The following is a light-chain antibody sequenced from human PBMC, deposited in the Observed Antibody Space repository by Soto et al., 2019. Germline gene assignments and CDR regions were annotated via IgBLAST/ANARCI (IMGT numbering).Light chain of an antibody. CDR2: GAS. CDR3: QQYGSSPPT. V-gene: IGKV3-20*01. CDR1: QSVTSSY. Sequence: EIVLTQSPATLSLSPGERATLSCRASQSVTSSYVAWYQQKPGQAPRLLIYGASIRATDIPDRFSGSGSGTDFTLTISRLEPEDFAVYYCQQYGSSPPTFGQGTKVDIK. J-gene: IGKJ1*01.